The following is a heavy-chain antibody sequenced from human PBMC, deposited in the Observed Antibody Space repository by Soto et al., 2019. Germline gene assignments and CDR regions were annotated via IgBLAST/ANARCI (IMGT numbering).Heavy chain of an antibody. J-gene: IGHJ4*02. V-gene: IGHV4-30-4*01. D-gene: IGHD1-7*01. CDR1: GVSISSGSYY. Sequence: QVQLQESGPGLVKPSQTLSLTCTVSGVSISSGSYYWSWIRQPPGQGLEWIGFMSYSGITSYNASLKSRITMSVDTSKSQFSLSLSFVTAADTAVYYCATLGTPATGLYYFDNWGQGTLVTVSS. CDR2: MSYSGIT. CDR3: ATLGTPATGLYYFDN.